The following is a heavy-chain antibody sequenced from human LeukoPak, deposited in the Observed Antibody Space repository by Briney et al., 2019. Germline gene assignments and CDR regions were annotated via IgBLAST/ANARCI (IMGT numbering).Heavy chain of an antibody. J-gene: IGHJ6*02. CDR3: ARRKLTYYYGMDV. V-gene: IGHV3-7*01. CDR1: GFTFSNHW. D-gene: IGHD1-7*01. Sequence: AGGSLRLSCAASGFTFSNHWMSWVRQAPGKGLEWVANINQDGSEKYYVDSVKGRFTVSRDNAKNSLDLQMNTLRAEDTAVYYCARRKLTYYYGMDVWGQGTTVTVSS. CDR2: INQDGSEK.